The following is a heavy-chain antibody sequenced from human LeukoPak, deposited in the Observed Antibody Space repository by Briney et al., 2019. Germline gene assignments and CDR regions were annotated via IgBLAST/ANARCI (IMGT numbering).Heavy chain of an antibody. V-gene: IGHV3-9*01. CDR2: ISWNSGSI. Sequence: GGSLRLSCAASGFTFDDYAMHWVRQAPGKGLEWVSGISWNSGSIGYADSVKGRFTISRDNAKNSLYLQMNSLRAEDTALYYCAKDTNYDIVTGKFDYWGQGTLVTVSS. CDR1: GFTFDDYA. CDR3: AKDTNYDIVTGKFDY. J-gene: IGHJ4*02. D-gene: IGHD3-9*01.